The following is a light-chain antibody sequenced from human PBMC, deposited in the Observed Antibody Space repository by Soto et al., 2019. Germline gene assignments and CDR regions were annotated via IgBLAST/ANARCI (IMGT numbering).Light chain of an antibody. CDR2: KAS. J-gene: IGKJ1*01. Sequence: DIQMTQSPSTLSASVGDRVTTTCRASQDITPWLAWYQQKPGKAPKLLIYKASNLDSGVPARFSGSGSGTEFTLTISRLQPDDFAIYYCQQYNSYSWTFGQGTKVDMK. CDR1: QDITPW. CDR3: QQYNSYSWT. V-gene: IGKV1-5*03.